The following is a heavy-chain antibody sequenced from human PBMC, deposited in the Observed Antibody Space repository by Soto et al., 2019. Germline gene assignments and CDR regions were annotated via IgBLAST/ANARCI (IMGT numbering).Heavy chain of an antibody. J-gene: IGHJ4*02. D-gene: IGHD5-18*01. CDR3: AKDRGYSYGTFDY. CDR2: ISYDGSNK. V-gene: IGHV3-30*18. CDR1: GFTFSSYG. Sequence: GGSLRLSCAASGFTFSSYGMHWVRQAPGKGLEWVAVISYDGSNKYYADSVKGRFTISRDNSKNTLYLQMNSLRAEDTAVYYCAKDRGYSYGTFDYWGQGTLVTVSS.